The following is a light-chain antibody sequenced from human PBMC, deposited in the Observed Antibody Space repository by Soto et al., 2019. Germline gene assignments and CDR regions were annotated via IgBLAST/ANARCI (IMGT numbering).Light chain of an antibody. CDR1: QSVSSY. J-gene: IGKJ4*01. CDR3: QQRSKWPST. CDR2: DAS. V-gene: IGKV3-11*01. Sequence: EIVLTQSPATLSLSPGNRATLSCRASQSVSSYLAWYQQNPGQAPRLLIYDASNRATGIPARFSGSGSGTDVTLTITSLEPEDFAVYYCQQRSKWPSTFGGGTKVEIK.